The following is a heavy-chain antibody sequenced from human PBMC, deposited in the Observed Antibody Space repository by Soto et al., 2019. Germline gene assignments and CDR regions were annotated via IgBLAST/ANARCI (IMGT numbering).Heavy chain of an antibody. CDR2: IKSRTAGGTV. D-gene: IGHD3-10*01. CDR3: GRLYRTDP. J-gene: IGHJ5*02. V-gene: IGHV3-15*07. Sequence: EVQLVESGGGLVKPGGSLRLSCADFDFIVTDAWLHWVRQAPGKGPEWVGLIKSRTAGGTVEYAAPVKGRFTISRDDTKNTVYLQMNSLKTDDTAVYSCGRLYRTDPWGQGTLVTVSS. CDR1: DFIVTDAW.